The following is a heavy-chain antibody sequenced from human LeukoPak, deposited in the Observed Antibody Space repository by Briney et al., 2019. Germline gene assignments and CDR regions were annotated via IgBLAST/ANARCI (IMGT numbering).Heavy chain of an antibody. Sequence: SQTLSLTCGISGDSVSSNSAAWNRIRQSPSRGLEWLGRTYYRSKWNNNYAVSVKSRITINADTSKNQFSLHLNSVTPEDTAVYYCARGWAGTVDYWGQGTLVTVSS. CDR3: ARGWAGTVDY. D-gene: IGHD6-19*01. CDR1: GDSVSSNSAA. CDR2: TYYRSKWNN. V-gene: IGHV6-1*01. J-gene: IGHJ4*02.